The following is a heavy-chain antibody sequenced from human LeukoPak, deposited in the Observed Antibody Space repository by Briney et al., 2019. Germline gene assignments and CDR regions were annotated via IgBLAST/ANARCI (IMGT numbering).Heavy chain of an antibody. CDR2: IYYSGST. Sequence: SETLSLTCTVSGDSISSYYWTWIRHPPGKGLEWIGYIYYSGSTNYNPSLKSRVTISVDTSKNQFSLELNSVTAADTAVYYCARENNYFDYWGQGTLVTVSS. V-gene: IGHV4-59*01. J-gene: IGHJ4*02. CDR3: ARENNYFDY. CDR1: GDSISSYY.